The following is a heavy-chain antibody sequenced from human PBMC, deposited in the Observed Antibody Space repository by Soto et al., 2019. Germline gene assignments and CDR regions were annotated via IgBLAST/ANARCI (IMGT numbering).Heavy chain of an antibody. D-gene: IGHD3-22*01. J-gene: IGHJ4*02. CDR2: IWYDGSNK. V-gene: IGHV3-33*01. CDR3: ARSGRSSGYYGDDGENYFDY. Sequence: QVQLVESGGGVVQPGRSLRLSCAASGFTFSNYGMHWVRQAPGKGLEWVAVIWYDGSNKYYADSVKGRFTISRDNSKNTLYLQMNSLRAEDTAVYYCARSGRSSGYYGDDGENYFDYWGQGTLVTVSS. CDR1: GFTFSNYG.